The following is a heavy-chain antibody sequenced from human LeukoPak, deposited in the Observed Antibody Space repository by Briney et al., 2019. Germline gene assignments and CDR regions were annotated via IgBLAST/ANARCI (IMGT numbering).Heavy chain of an antibody. CDR1: GGTFSSYA. Sequence: SVKVSCKASGGTFSSYAISWVRQAPGQGLEWMGRIITIFGTANYAQKFQGRVTITTDESTSTAYMELSSLRSEDTAVYYCARDLTHDYLRRGHFDYWGQGTLVTVSS. V-gene: IGHV1-69*05. CDR3: ARDLTHDYLRRGHFDY. J-gene: IGHJ4*02. CDR2: IITIFGTA. D-gene: IGHD4-11*01.